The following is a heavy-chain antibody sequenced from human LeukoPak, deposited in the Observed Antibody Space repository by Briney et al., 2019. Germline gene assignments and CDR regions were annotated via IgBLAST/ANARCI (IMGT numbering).Heavy chain of an antibody. CDR3: ARDGEGVLGFDY. CDR1: GFTFSSYG. J-gene: IGHJ4*02. D-gene: IGHD2-8*02. Sequence: GRSLRLSCAASGFTFSSYGMHWVRQAPGKGLEWVAVISYDGSNLDYADSVKGRFTISRDTSKNTLYLQMNSLRAEDMAVYYCARDGEGVLGFDYWGQGTLVTVSS. V-gene: IGHV3-30-3*01. CDR2: ISYDGSNL.